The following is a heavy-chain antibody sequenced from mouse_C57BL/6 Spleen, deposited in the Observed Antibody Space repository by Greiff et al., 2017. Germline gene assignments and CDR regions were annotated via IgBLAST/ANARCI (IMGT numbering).Heavy chain of an antibody. CDR1: GYTFTSYW. CDR3: ARPGVMKGWYFDV. Sequence: VQLQQPGAELVRPGSSVKLSCKASGYTFTSYWMDWVKQRPGQGLEWIGNIYPSDSETHYNQKFKDKATLTVDKSSSTAYMQLSSLTSEDSAVYYCARPGVMKGWYFDVWGTGTTVTVSS. J-gene: IGHJ1*03. CDR2: IYPSDSET. V-gene: IGHV1-61*01. D-gene: IGHD2-1*01.